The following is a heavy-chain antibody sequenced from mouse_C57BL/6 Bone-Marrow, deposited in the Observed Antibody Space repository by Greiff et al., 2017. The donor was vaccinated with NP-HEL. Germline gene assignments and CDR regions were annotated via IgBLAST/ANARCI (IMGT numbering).Heavy chain of an antibody. CDR3: THGNYFAY. D-gene: IGHD2-1*01. CDR1: GFNIKDDY. CDR2: IDPENGDT. J-gene: IGHJ3*01. Sequence: EVQLQESGAELVRPGASVKLSCTASGFNIKDDYMHWVKQRPEQGLEWIGWIDPENGDTEYASKFQGKATITADTSSNTAYLQLSSLTSEDTAVYYCTHGNYFAYWGQGTLVTVSA. V-gene: IGHV14-4*01.